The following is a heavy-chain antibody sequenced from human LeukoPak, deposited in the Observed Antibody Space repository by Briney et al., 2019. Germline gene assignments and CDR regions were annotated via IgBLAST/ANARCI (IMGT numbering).Heavy chain of an antibody. Sequence: SSETLSLTCAVYGGSFSGYYWSWIRQPPGKGLEWIGEINHSGSTNYNPSLTSRVTISVDTSKNQFSLKLSSVTAADTAVYYCARGYCSSTSCWNYFDYWGQGTLVTVSS. CDR2: INHSGST. J-gene: IGHJ4*02. CDR1: GGSFSGYY. D-gene: IGHD2-2*01. CDR3: ARGYCSSTSCWNYFDY. V-gene: IGHV4-34*01.